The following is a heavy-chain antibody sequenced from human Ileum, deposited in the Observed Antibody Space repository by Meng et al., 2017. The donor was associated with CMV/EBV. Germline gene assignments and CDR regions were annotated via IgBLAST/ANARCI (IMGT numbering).Heavy chain of an antibody. J-gene: IGHJ6*02. CDR2: IIPIFGTA. Sequence: SVKVSCNASGGTFSSYAISWVRQAPGQGLEWMGGIIPIFGTANYAQKFQGRVTTTTDESTSTAYIELSSLRSEDTAVYYCARDYDFWSGYYLGYYYYGMDVWGQGTTVTFSS. D-gene: IGHD3-3*01. CDR3: ARDYDFWSGYYLGYYYYGMDV. V-gene: IGHV1-69*05. CDR1: GGTFSSYA.